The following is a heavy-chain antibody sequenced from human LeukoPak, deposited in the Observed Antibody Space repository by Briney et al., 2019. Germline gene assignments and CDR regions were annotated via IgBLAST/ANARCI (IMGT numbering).Heavy chain of an antibody. V-gene: IGHV3-23*01. J-gene: IGHJ4*02. CDR2: IIVRGAT. CDR3: AKGSVGNADFAS. CDR1: AITISSFS. D-gene: IGHD6-25*01. Sequence: GRTLTLPTATSAITISSFSMTWLHQDPGKGLQQHSSIIVRGATYYADSVKGRFTISRDSFRGMLFLQMDSLRVEDTAVYFCAKGSVGNADFASWGQGALVTVSS.